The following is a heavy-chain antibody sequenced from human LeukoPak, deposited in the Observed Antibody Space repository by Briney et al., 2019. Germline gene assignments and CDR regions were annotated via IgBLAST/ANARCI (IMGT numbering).Heavy chain of an antibody. CDR2: ISPYNGNT. CDR1: GYSFISSG. CDR3: ARDHGGFWSGSAGF. D-gene: IGHD3-3*01. J-gene: IGHJ4*02. V-gene: IGHV1-18*01. Sequence: AASVKVSCKASGYSFISSGINWLRQAPEHGLEWMGWISPYNGNTNYAQQFQNRVSLTTDTSSRTSYMELRSLRSDDTATYYCARDHGGFWSGSAGFWGQGTLLTVSS.